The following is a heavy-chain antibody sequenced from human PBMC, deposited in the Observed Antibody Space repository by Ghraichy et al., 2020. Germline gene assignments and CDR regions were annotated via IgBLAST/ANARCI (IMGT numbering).Heavy chain of an antibody. D-gene: IGHD3-22*01. CDR3: ARAHFYDNNGYFLQFFFNN. CDR1: GGSIGSGSFY. CDR2: IYPTGST. Sequence: SETLSLTCTVSGGSIGSGSFYWHWIREPAGKGLEWIGRIYPTGSTDYNPSLESRVTISLDTSKNQFSLQLSSVTAADTAVYYCARAHFYDNNGYFLQFFFNNWGQGTLVTVSP. V-gene: IGHV4-61*02. J-gene: IGHJ4*02.